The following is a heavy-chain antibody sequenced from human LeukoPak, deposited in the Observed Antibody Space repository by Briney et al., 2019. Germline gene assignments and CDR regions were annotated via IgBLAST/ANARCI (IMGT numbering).Heavy chain of an antibody. Sequence: PGRSLRLSCAASGFTFSSYSMNWVRQAPGKGLEWVSSISSSSSYIYYADSVKGRFTISRDNAKNSLYLQMNSLRAEDTAVYYCARVGASALDVWGKGTTVTVSS. V-gene: IGHV3-21*01. J-gene: IGHJ6*04. CDR1: GFTFSSYS. CDR3: ARVGASALDV. CDR2: ISSSSSYI.